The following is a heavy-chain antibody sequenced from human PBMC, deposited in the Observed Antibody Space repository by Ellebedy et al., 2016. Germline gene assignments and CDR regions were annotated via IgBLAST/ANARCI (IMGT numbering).Heavy chain of an antibody. V-gene: IGHV1-2*02. CDR3: ARHGSYGTQDAFDI. CDR1: GYTFTGYY. Sequence: ASVKVSXKASGYTFTGYYMHWVRQAPGQGLEWMGWINPNSGGTNYAQKFQGRVTMTRDTSISTAYMELSRLRSEDTAVYYCARHGSYGTQDAFDIWGQGTMVTVSS. CDR2: INPNSGGT. D-gene: IGHD4-17*01. J-gene: IGHJ3*02.